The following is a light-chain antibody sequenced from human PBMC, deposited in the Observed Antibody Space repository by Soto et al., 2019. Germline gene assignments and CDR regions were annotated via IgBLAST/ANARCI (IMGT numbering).Light chain of an antibody. V-gene: IGKV3-20*01. J-gene: IGKJ1*01. CDR2: GAS. CDR1: QTVYNN. CDR3: HQYGNSPQWT. Sequence: EIVMTQSPATLSVSPGERAALSCRASQTVYNNLAWYQQKPGQAPRLLIYGASTRATGIPDRFSGSGSGTDFTLTSSRLEPEDFAVYYCHQYGNSPQWTFGQGTKVEIK.